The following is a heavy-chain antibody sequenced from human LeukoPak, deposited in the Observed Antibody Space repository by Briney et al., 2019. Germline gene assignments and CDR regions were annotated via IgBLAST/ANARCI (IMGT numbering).Heavy chain of an antibody. CDR3: ARGTMTRVSYYFDY. CDR1: GGSFSDYW. CDR2: INHSGST. J-gene: IGHJ4*02. Sequence: SETLSLPCAGDGGSFSDYWRGWVRQPPGKGLEWIGEINHSGSTNYNPSLKSRVTISVYTSKNQFSLKLRSVTAADTAVYYCARGTMTRVSYYFDYWGQGTLVTVSS. V-gene: IGHV4-34*01. D-gene: IGHD4-17*01.